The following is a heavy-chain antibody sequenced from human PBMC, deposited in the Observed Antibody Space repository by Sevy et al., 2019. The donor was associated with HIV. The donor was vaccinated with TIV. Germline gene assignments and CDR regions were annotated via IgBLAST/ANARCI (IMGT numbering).Heavy chain of an antibody. CDR3: AVPWDTAMVGYYYGMDV. CDR1: GGTFSSYA. Sequence: ASVKVSCKASGGTFSSYAISWVRQAPGQGLEWMGGINPIFGTANYAQKFQGRVTITADESTSIAYMELSSLRSEDTAVYYCAVPWDTAMVGYYYGMDVWGQGTTVTVSS. CDR2: INPIFGTA. V-gene: IGHV1-69*13. J-gene: IGHJ6*02. D-gene: IGHD5-18*01.